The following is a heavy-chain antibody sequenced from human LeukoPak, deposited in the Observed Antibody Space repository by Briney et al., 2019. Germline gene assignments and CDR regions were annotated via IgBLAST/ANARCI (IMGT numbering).Heavy chain of an antibody. Sequence: ASVKVSCKASGYTFTSYYMHWVRQAPGQGLEWMGIINPSGGSTSYAQKFQGRVTMTRDMSTSTVYMELSSLRSEDTAVYYCARDREMATRAGYFDLWGQGTLVTASS. CDR3: ARDREMATRAGYFDL. CDR2: INPSGGST. D-gene: IGHD5-24*01. J-gene: IGHJ2*01. V-gene: IGHV1-46*01. CDR1: GYTFTSYY.